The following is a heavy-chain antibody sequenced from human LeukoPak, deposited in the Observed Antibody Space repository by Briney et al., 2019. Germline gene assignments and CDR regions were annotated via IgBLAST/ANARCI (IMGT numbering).Heavy chain of an antibody. Sequence: GASVKVSCKASGGTFSSYAISWVRQAPGQGLEWMGGIIPIFGTANYAQKFQGRVTITADESTSTAYMELSSLRSEDTAVYYCATQNWNYKSRFDYWGQGTLVTVSS. CDR1: GGTFSSYA. J-gene: IGHJ4*02. D-gene: IGHD1-7*01. V-gene: IGHV1-69*13. CDR2: IIPIFGTA. CDR3: ATQNWNYKSRFDY.